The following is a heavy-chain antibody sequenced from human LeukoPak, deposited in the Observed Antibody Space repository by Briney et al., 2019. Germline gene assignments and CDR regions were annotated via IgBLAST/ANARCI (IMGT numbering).Heavy chain of an antibody. J-gene: IGHJ4*02. CDR3: ARDLLDGDYGGDY. D-gene: IGHD4-17*01. CDR1: GGTFSSYT. CDR2: IIPILGIA. V-gene: IGHV1-69*04. Sequence: GASVKVSCKASGGTFSSYTISWVRQAPGQGLEWMGRIIPILGIANYAQKFQGRVTITADKSTSTAYMELSSLRSEDTAVYYCARDLLDGDYGGDYWGQGTLVTVPS.